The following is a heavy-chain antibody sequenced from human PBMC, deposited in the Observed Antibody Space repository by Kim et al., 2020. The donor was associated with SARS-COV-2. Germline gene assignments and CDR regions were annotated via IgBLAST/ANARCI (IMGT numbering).Heavy chain of an antibody. V-gene: IGHV3-48*02. CDR2: ISSSSSTI. Sequence: GGSLRLSCAASGFTFSSYSMNWVRQAPGKGLEWVSYISSSSSTIYYADSVKGRFTISRDNAKNSLYLQMNSLRDEDTAVYYCARGGYCSSTSCYKTYGMDVWGQGTTVTVSS. D-gene: IGHD2-2*02. CDR1: GFTFSSYS. J-gene: IGHJ6*02. CDR3: ARGGYCSSTSCYKTYGMDV.